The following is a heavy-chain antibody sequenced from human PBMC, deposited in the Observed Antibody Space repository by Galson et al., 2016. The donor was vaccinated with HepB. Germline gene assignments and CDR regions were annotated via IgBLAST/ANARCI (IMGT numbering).Heavy chain of an antibody. CDR1: GFSYSDYS. J-gene: IGHJ2*01. D-gene: IGHD3-10*01. Sequence: SLRLSCAGSGFSYSDYSINWVRQAPGKGLEWVSYLSSTSTLIYYADSVKGRFTVSRDNAKNSLYLQMNSLIAEDTAVYYCVRDRHGYTYYGTLGIGYFDLWGRGTLVTVSS. CDR2: LSSTSTLI. CDR3: VRDRHGYTYYGTLGIGYFDL. V-gene: IGHV3-48*01.